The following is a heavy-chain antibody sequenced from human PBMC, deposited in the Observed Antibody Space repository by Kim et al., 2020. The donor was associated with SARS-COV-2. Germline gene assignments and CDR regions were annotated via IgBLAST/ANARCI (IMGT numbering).Heavy chain of an antibody. CDR3: AKATYYYDSSGYQLPNDAFDI. Sequence: GGSLRLSCAASGFTFSSYGMHWVRQAPGKGLEWVAVISYDGSNKYYADSVKGRFTISRDNSKNTLYLQMNSLRAEDTAVYYCAKATYYYDSSGYQLPNDAFDIWGQGTMVTVSS. V-gene: IGHV3-30*18. CDR1: GFTFSSYG. CDR2: ISYDGSNK. D-gene: IGHD3-22*01. J-gene: IGHJ3*02.